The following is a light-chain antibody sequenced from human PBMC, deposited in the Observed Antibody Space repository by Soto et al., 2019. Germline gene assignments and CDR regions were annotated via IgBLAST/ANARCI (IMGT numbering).Light chain of an antibody. CDR2: GAS. CDR1: QSVSSY. Sequence: EIVMTQSPATLSVSPGERAALSCRASQSVSSYVAWYQHKPGQAPRLLIYGASTRATGIPARFSGSGSGTEFTLTISSLQYEDFAVYYCQQYHDWPPVTFGGGTKVEIK. CDR3: QQYHDWPPVT. V-gene: IGKV3-15*01. J-gene: IGKJ4*01.